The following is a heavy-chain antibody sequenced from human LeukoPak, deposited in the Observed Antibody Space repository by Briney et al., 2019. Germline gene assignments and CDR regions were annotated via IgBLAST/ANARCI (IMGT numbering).Heavy chain of an antibody. CDR1: GFTFSSYA. CDR2: ISGSGGST. CDR3: AKGPSGLTEYFQH. V-gene: IGHV3-23*01. D-gene: IGHD6-19*01. Sequence: GGSLRLSCAASGFTFSSYAMSWVRQAPGKGLEWVSAISGSGGSTYYADSVKGRFTTSRDNSKNTLYLQMNSLRAEDTAVYYCAKGPSGLTEYFQHWGQGTLVTVSS. J-gene: IGHJ1*01.